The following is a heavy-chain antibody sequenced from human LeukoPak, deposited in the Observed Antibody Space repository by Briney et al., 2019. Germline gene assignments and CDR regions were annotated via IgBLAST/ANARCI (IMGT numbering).Heavy chain of an antibody. CDR3: ARDTFGSSSTYYHYGMDV. CDR2: ISAYNGNT. V-gene: IGHV1-18*01. Sequence: PGASVKVSCKASGYTFTSYGISWVRQAPGQGLEWMGWISAYNGNTNYAQKLQGRVTMTTDTSTSTAYMELRSLRSDDTAVYYCARDTFGSSSTYYHYGMDVWGQGTTVTVSS. D-gene: IGHD6-6*01. J-gene: IGHJ6*02. CDR1: GYTFTSYG.